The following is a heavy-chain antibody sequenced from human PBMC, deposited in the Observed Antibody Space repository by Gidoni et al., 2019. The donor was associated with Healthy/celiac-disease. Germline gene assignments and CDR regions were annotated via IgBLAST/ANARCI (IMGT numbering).Heavy chain of an antibody. CDR1: GGTFSSYA. Sequence: HVQLVQSGAEVKKPGSSVKVSCKASGGTFSSYAISWVRQAPGQGLEWMGGIIPIFGTANYAKKFQGRVTITAEESTSTAYMELSRLRSEETAVYYCARDASSGYYGWFDPWGKGTLVTVSS. CDR2: IIPIFGTA. J-gene: IGHJ5*02. V-gene: IGHV1-69*12. D-gene: IGHD3-22*01. CDR3: ARDASSGYYGWFDP.